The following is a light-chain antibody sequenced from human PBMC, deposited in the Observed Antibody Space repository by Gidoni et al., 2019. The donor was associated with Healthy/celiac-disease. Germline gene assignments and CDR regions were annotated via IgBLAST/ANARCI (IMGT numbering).Light chain of an antibody. CDR3: QQRSNWPLT. CDR2: DAS. Sequence: EIVLTQSPATLSLSPGDRATLSCRASQSVSSYLAWYQQKPGQAPRLLIYDASNRATGIPARCSGSGSGTDFPLTISSLEPEDVAVYYCQQRSNWPLTFGGGTKVEIK. V-gene: IGKV3-11*01. J-gene: IGKJ4*01. CDR1: QSVSSY.